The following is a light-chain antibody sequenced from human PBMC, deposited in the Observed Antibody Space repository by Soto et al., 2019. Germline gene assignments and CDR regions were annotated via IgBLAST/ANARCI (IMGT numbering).Light chain of an antibody. J-gene: IGKJ1*01. V-gene: IGKV1-5*01. Sequence: IQMTKYPSTRSAYVGDTVTVTCRASQSVSGWLAWYQQKPGEAPKLLIYDASALPRGVPSRFSGSASGTKGTITIASLKTEDGSTYYCQQSETFSGTFGPGTKVDIK. CDR3: QQSETFSGT. CDR2: DAS. CDR1: QSVSGW.